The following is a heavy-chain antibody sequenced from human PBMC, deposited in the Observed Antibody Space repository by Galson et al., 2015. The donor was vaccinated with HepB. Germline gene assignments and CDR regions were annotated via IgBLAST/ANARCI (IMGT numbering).Heavy chain of an antibody. CDR2: ISAYNGNT. V-gene: IGHV1-18*01. CDR3: ARRGYCSSTSCYAKDDAFDI. J-gene: IGHJ3*02. Sequence: SVKVSCKASGYTFTSYGISWVRQAPGQGLEWMGWISAYNGNTNYAQKLLGRVTVTTDTSTSTAYMELRSLRSDDTAVYYCARRGYCSSTSCYAKDDAFDIWGQGTMVTVSS. D-gene: IGHD2-2*01. CDR1: GYTFTSYG.